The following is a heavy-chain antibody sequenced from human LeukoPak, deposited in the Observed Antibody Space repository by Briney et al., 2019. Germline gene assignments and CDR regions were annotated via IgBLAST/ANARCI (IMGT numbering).Heavy chain of an antibody. Sequence: SETLSLTCTVSGGSISSYYWSWIRQPPGKGLEWIGYIYHSGSTNYNPSLKSRVTISVDTSKNQFSLKLSSVTAADTAVYYCARWIRDSDYDWVFDYWGQGTLVTVSS. CDR1: GGSISSYY. D-gene: IGHD5-12*01. V-gene: IGHV4-59*01. CDR2: IYHSGST. CDR3: ARWIRDSDYDWVFDY. J-gene: IGHJ4*02.